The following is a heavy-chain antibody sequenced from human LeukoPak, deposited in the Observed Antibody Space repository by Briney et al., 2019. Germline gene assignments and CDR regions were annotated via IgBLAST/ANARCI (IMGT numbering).Heavy chain of an antibody. V-gene: IGHV3-30*04. CDR2: ITYDGSNT. CDR3: AGSSSTARSYFDY. Sequence: GGSLRLSCATSGFTFSSSTMRWVRQAPGKGLEGVAFITYDGSNTYYRDSVEGRFTISRDDSKNTVSLQMNSLRAEDTAVYYCAGSSSTARSYFDYWGQGIQVTVSS. D-gene: IGHD5-18*01. J-gene: IGHJ4*02. CDR1: GFTFSSST.